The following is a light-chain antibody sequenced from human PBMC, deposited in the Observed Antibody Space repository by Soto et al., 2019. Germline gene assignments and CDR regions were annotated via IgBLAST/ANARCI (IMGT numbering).Light chain of an antibody. Sequence: EMVLTQSPGTLSLSPGERATLSCRASQSVVDNNLAWYQQRPGQAPRLLISGASRRATGIPDRFSGSGSGTDFTLIISRLESEDFAVYYCQQYGSSPRTFGQGTKLEIK. J-gene: IGKJ2*02. V-gene: IGKV3-20*01. CDR2: GAS. CDR1: QSVVDNN. CDR3: QQYGSSPRT.